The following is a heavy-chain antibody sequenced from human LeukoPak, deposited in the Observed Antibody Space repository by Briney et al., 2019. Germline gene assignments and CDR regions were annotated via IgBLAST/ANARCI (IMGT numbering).Heavy chain of an antibody. J-gene: IGHJ3*02. Sequence: GGSLRLSXAASGLTVXXXXXXXXXQXXXXXLEWVXXIYSGGXXXXAXSXXXXXXXXRXNSKNTLYLQINSLRAEDTAVYYCATLARYAFDIWGQGTMVTVSS. D-gene: IGHD5-12*01. V-gene: IGHV3-53*01. CDR1: GLTVXXXX. CDR2: IYSGGXX. CDR3: ATLARYAFDI.